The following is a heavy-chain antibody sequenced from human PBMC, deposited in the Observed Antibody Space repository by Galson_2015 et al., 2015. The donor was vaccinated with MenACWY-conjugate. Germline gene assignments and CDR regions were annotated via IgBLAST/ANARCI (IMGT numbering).Heavy chain of an antibody. V-gene: IGHV3-23*01. D-gene: IGHD6-25*01. J-gene: IGHJ6*02. CDR2: ISGGGGGT. CDR1: GFTFSSYA. CDR3: AKDLSAKGYYYYGMDV. Sequence: SLRLSCAASGFTFSSYAMSWVRQAPGKGLERVATISGGGGGTFYADSVKGRFTISRDNSKNTQYLEMNSLRAEDKAVYYCAKDLSAKGYYYYGMDVWGQGTTVTVSS.